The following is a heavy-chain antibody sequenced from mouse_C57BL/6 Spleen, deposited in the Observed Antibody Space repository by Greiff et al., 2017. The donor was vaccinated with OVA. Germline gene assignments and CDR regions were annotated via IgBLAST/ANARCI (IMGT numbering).Heavy chain of an antibody. D-gene: IGHD2-3*01. J-gene: IGHJ3*01. CDR3: ARSGYDPWFAY. CDR2: IDPSDSET. Sequence: QVQLKQPGAELVRPGSSVKLSCKASGYTFTSYWMHWVKQRPIQGLEWIGNIDPSDSETHYNQKFKDKATLTVDKSSSTAYMQLSSLTSEDSAVYYCARSGYDPWFAYWGQGTLVTVSA. V-gene: IGHV1-52*01. CDR1: GYTFTSYW.